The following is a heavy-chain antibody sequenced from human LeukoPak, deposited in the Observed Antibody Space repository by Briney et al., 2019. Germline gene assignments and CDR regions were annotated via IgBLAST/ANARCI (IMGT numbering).Heavy chain of an antibody. J-gene: IGHJ6*03. CDR2: ISWNGYTT. Sequence: PGGSLRLSCAASGFLFDDYTMHWVRQAPGKGLEWVSFISWNGYTTYYADAVRGRFTISRDNSKNSLHLQMNSLRTEDTGFYYCAKDMGWRVALAAGGYMDAWGKGTTVAVSS. CDR1: GFLFDDYT. D-gene: IGHD6-19*01. CDR3: AKDMGWRVALAAGGYMDA. V-gene: IGHV3-43*01.